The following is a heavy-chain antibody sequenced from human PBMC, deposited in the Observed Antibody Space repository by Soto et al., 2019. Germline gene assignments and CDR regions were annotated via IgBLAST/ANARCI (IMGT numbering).Heavy chain of an antibody. CDR2: ISYDGSNK. V-gene: IGHV3-30*18. CDR3: AKDGYDSSSYYPVYFDY. D-gene: IGHD3-22*01. Sequence: PGGSLRLSCAASGFTLSSYGMHWVRQAPGKGLEWVAVISYDGSNKYYADSVKGRFTISRDNSKNTLYLQMNSLRAEDTAVYYSAKDGYDSSSYYPVYFDYWGQGTLVTVSS. CDR1: GFTLSSYG. J-gene: IGHJ4*02.